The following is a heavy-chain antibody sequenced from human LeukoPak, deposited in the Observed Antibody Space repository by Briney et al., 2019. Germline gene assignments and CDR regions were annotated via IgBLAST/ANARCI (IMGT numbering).Heavy chain of an antibody. Sequence: GGSLRLSCAASGFGFSDYFMTWIRQAPGKGLEWVSYIDTSGSTIYYADSVKGRFTISRDNAKNSLYLQINSLRAEDTAVYYCAELGITMIGGVWGKGTTVTISS. D-gene: IGHD3-10*02. CDR1: GFGFSDYF. CDR2: IDTSGSTI. V-gene: IGHV3-11*04. J-gene: IGHJ6*04. CDR3: AELGITMIGGV.